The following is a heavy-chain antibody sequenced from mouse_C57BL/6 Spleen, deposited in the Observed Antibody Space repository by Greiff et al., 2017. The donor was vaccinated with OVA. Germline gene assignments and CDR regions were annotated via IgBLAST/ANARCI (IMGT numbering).Heavy chain of an antibody. CDR2: INPNNGGT. D-gene: IGHD6-1*01. Sequence: EVQLQQSGPELVKPGASVKISCKASGYTFTDYYMNWVKQSHGKSLEWIGDINPNNGGTSYNQKFKGKATLTVDKSSSTAYMELRSLTSEDSAVYYCARRGAGRKCFDYWGQGTTLTVSS. V-gene: IGHV1-26*01. CDR1: GYTFTDYY. CDR3: ARRGAGRKCFDY. J-gene: IGHJ2*01.